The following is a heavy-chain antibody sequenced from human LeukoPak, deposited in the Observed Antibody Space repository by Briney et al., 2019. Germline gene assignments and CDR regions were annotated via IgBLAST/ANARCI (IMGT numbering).Heavy chain of an antibody. D-gene: IGHD2-21*02. CDR2: IYYSGST. J-gene: IGHJ1*01. V-gene: IGHV4-59*12. CDR1: GGSISSYY. Sequence: SETLSLTCTVSGGSISSYYWSWIRQTPGKGLEWIGYIYYSGSTNFNPSLKSRVTISVDTSKNQFSLKLSSVTAADTAVYYCARGGAYCGGDCRYFQHWGQGTLVTVSS. CDR3: ARGGAYCGGDCRYFQH.